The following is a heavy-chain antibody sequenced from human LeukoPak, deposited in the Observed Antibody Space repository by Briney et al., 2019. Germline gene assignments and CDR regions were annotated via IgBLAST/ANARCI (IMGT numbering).Heavy chain of an antibody. CDR2: IYPGDSDT. Sequence: GESLQISCQGSGYSFTDHWIGWVRQVPGKGLEWMGIIYPGDSDTRYSPSFQGQVTISADKSISTAYLQWNSLKASDTAMYYCARRRRAAAIDAFDIWGQGTTVVVSS. V-gene: IGHV5-51*01. J-gene: IGHJ3*02. CDR3: ARRRRAAAIDAFDI. CDR1: GYSFTDHW. D-gene: IGHD6-13*01.